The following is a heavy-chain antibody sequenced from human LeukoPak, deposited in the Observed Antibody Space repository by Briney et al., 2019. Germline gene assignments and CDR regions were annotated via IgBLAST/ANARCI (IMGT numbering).Heavy chain of an antibody. CDR1: GGSFSGYY. Sequence: SETLSLTCAVYGGSFSGYYWSWIREPPGKGLEWIGEIYHSGSTNYNPSLKSRVTISVDTSKNQFSLKLSSVTAADTAVYYCARHAGVYDYVWGSYRYRPNYFDYWGQGTLVTVSS. J-gene: IGHJ4*02. CDR2: IYHSGST. D-gene: IGHD3-16*02. CDR3: ARHAGVYDYVWGSYRYRPNYFDY. V-gene: IGHV4-34*01.